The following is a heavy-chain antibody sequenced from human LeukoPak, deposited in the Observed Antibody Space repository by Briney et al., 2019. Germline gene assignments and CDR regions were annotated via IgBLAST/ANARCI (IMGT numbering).Heavy chain of an antibody. CDR1: GGSFSGYY. V-gene: IGHV4-34*01. D-gene: IGHD3-10*01. Sequence: PSETLSLTCAEYGGSFSGYYWSWIRQPPGKGLEWIGEINHSGSTNYNPSLKSRVTISVDTSKNQFSLKLSSVTAADTAVYYCARGGRYYYGSGSSPGFDYWGQGTLVTVSS. CDR3: ARGGRYYYGSGSSPGFDY. CDR2: INHSGST. J-gene: IGHJ4*02.